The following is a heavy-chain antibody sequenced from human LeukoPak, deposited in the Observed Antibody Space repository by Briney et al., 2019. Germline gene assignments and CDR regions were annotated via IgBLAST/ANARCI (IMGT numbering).Heavy chain of an antibody. CDR2: INHSGST. D-gene: IGHD5-18*01. J-gene: IGHJ4*02. V-gene: IGHV4-34*01. CDR1: GGSFSGYY. Sequence: SETLSLTCAVYGGSFSGYYWSWIRQPPGKGLEWIGEINHSGSTNYNPSLKSRVTISVDTSKNQFSLKLSSVTAADTAVYYCARVARRRGYSYGYDYWGQGTLVTVSS. CDR3: ARVARRRGYSYGYDY.